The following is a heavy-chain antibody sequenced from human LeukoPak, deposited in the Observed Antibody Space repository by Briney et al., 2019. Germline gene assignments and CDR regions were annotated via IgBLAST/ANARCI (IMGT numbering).Heavy chain of an antibody. V-gene: IGHV1-18*01. CDR2: ISAYNGNT. Sequence: ASVKVSCKASGYTFTSYGISWVRQAPGQGLEWMGWISAYNGNTNYAQKLQGRVTMTTDTSTSTAYMELRSLRSDDTAVYYCAADSSSYYYTHYWGQGTLVTVSS. CDR3: AADSSSYYYTHY. D-gene: IGHD6-13*01. CDR1: GYTFTSYG. J-gene: IGHJ4*02.